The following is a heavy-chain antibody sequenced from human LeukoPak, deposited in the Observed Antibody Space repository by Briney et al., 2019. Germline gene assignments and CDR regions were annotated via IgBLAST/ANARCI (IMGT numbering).Heavy chain of an antibody. V-gene: IGHV3-23*01. CDR1: GFTFSSYA. J-gene: IGHJ1*01. CDR3: AKDHRRSGYYYDRSEYFQH. Sequence: GGSLRLSCAASGFTFSSYAMSWVRQAPGKGLEWVSAISGSGGSTYYADSVKGRFTISRDNSKNTLYLQMNSLRAEDTAVYYCAKDHRRSGYYYDRSEYFQHWGQGTLVTVSS. CDR2: ISGSGGST. D-gene: IGHD3-22*01.